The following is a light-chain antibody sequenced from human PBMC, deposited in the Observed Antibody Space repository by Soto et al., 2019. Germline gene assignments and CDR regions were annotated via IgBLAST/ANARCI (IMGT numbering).Light chain of an antibody. CDR3: QQSSSAPRS. Sequence: DIQMTQSPSSLSASMGDRVTITCRASQSISTYLNWYQQKLGEAPKLLIYTASSLQSGVPLRFNGSGSGTDFTLTMNSLQPDDFATYYCQQSSSAPRSFGGGTRVEIK. CDR2: TAS. CDR1: QSISTY. J-gene: IGKJ4*01. V-gene: IGKV1-39*01.